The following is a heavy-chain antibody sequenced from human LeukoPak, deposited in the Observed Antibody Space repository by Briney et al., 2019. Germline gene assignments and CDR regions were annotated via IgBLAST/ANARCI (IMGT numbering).Heavy chain of an antibody. Sequence: PSESLSLTCTVSGGSISSSSYYWGWIRQPPGKGLEWIGSIYYSGNTYYNASLKSQVSISIDTSKNQFSLKLTSVTAADTAVYYCARQTGSGLFILPGGQGTLVTVSS. D-gene: IGHD3/OR15-3a*01. V-gene: IGHV4-39*01. J-gene: IGHJ4*02. CDR1: GGSISSSSYY. CDR3: ARQTGSGLFILP. CDR2: IYYSGNT.